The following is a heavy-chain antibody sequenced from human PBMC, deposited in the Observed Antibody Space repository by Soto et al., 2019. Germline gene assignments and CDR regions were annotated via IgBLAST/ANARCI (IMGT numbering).Heavy chain of an antibody. CDR3: ARDKDTLFGVVIRRHDAFDI. J-gene: IGHJ3*02. Sequence: SETLSLTCTVSGGSVSSGSYYWSWIRQPPGKGLEWIGYIYYSGSTNYNPSLKSRVTISVDTPKNQFSLKLSSVTAADTAVYYCARDKDTLFGVVIRRHDAFDIWRQGTMVTVSS. V-gene: IGHV4-61*01. CDR2: IYYSGST. D-gene: IGHD3-3*01. CDR1: GGSVSSGSYY.